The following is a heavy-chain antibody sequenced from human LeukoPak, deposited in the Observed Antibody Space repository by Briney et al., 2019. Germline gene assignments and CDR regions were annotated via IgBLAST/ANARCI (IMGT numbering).Heavy chain of an antibody. CDR2: FDNSGST. CDR3: ARGTDFYASGSYSLDY. J-gene: IGHJ4*02. V-gene: IGHV4-39*07. Sequence: SETLSLTCTVSGGSISSSSYNWGWIRQPPGKGLEWIGSFDNSGSTYYNPSLKSRVTISVDTSENQFSLNLRSVTAADTAVYYCARGTDFYASGSYSLDYWGQGTLVTVSS. D-gene: IGHD3-10*01. CDR1: GGSISSSSYN.